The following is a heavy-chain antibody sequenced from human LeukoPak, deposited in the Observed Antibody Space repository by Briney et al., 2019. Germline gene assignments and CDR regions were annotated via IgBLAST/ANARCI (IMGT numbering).Heavy chain of an antibody. CDR1: GGTFSSYT. Sequence: SVKVSCKASGGTFSSYTISWVRQAPGQGLERMGRIIPILGIANYAQKFQGRVTITADKSTSTAYMELSSLRSEDTAVYYCAIVVVPANMDVWGKGTTATVSS. D-gene: IGHD2-2*01. V-gene: IGHV1-69*02. CDR3: AIVVVPANMDV. J-gene: IGHJ6*03. CDR2: IIPILGIA.